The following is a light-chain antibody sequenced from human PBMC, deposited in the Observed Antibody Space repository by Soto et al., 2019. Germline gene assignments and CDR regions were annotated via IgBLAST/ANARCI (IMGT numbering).Light chain of an antibody. V-gene: IGKV1-39*01. CDR3: QQSYSTPWT. CDR1: QSISSY. Sequence: DIQMTQSPSSLSASVGDRVTITCRASQSISSYLNWYQQKPGKAPKLLIYAASSLQSGFPSRFSGSGSGTDFTLTISSLQPEVFATYYCQQSYSTPWTFGQGTKVEIK. J-gene: IGKJ1*01. CDR2: AAS.